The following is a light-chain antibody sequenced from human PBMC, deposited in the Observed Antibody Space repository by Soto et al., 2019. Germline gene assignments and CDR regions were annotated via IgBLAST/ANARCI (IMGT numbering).Light chain of an antibody. CDR1: QSISSW. CDR3: LQYNCHSWT. CDR2: KSS. Sequence: DIQMTQSPSTLSASVGDRVTIPCRANQSISSWLAWYQHNPGKAPKLLIYKSSSLESGVPSRFSGSGSGTEFTLTISTLQPEDFASYDCLQYNCHSWTFGLGTKVEIK. V-gene: IGKV1-5*03. J-gene: IGKJ1*01.